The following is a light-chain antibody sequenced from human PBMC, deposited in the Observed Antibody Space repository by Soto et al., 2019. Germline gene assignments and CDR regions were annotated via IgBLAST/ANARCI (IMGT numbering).Light chain of an antibody. J-gene: IGLJ2*01. CDR3: AAWDDSLSGVV. CDR1: SSNIGSNY. CDR2: SNN. Sequence: QSVLTQPPSASGTPGQRVTISCSGSSSNIGSNYVSWYQQLPGTAPKLLIYSNNQRPSGIPDRFSGSKSGTSASLAISGLRSEDEADYYCAAWDDSLSGVVFGGGTKRTVL. V-gene: IGLV1-47*02.